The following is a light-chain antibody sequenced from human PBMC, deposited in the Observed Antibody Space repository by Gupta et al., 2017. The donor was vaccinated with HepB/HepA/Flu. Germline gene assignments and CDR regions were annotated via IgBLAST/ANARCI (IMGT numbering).Light chain of an antibody. V-gene: IGLV2-14*03. J-gene: IGLJ1*01. Sequence: QSALTQPASVSGSPGQSITVSCTGTRSDIGYYDYVSWYQQYPGKAPKVIIYDVNNRPSGVSDRFSGSKSDNTASLNISGLQADDEADYYCSSYTTSSTYLFGSGTKVTVL. CDR2: DVN. CDR1: RSDIGYYDY. CDR3: SSYTTSSTYL.